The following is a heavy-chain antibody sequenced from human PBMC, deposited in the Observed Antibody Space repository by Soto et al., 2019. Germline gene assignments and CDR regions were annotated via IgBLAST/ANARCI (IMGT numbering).Heavy chain of an antibody. Sequence: SVKVSCKASGGTFSSYAISWVRQAPGQGLEWMGGIIPIFGTANYAQKFQGRVTITADESTSTAYMELSSLRSEDTAVYYCASAYCSGGSCYPFDYWGQGTLVTVSS. CDR2: IIPIFGTA. CDR1: GGTFSSYA. V-gene: IGHV1-69*13. J-gene: IGHJ4*02. D-gene: IGHD2-15*01. CDR3: ASAYCSGGSCYPFDY.